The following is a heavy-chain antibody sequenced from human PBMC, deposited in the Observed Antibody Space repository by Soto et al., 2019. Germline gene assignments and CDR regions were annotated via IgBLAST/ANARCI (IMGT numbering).Heavy chain of an antibody. Sequence: GASGKVSCKASGDNFNLYSINWVRPAPGLGLEWMGRVNPIVSMSNYAQKFQGRVTMTADKSTSTAYMELSSLRSEDTAVYYCARDSSGWSALQNWFDPWGQGTLVTVSS. CDR3: ARDSSGWSALQNWFDP. V-gene: IGHV1-69*04. D-gene: IGHD6-19*01. J-gene: IGHJ5*02. CDR2: VNPIVSMS. CDR1: GDNFNLYS.